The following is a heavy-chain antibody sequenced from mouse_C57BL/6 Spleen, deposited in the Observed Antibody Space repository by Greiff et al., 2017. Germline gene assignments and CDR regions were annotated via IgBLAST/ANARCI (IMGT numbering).Heavy chain of an antibody. CDR2: LYPGDGDT. J-gene: IGHJ4*01. D-gene: IGHD1-1*01. CDR1: GYAFSSSW. CDR3: ARGFSTVVATDYAMDY. Sequence: VQRVESGPELVKPGASVTISCKASGYAFSSSWMNWVKQRPGKGLEWIGRLYPGDGDTNYNGKFKGKDTLTADKSSSTAYMQLSSLTSEDAAVYFCARGFSTVVATDYAMDYWGQGTSVTVSS. V-gene: IGHV1-82*01.